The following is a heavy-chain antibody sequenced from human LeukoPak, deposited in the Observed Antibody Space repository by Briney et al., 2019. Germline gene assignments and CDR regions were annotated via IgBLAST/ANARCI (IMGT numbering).Heavy chain of an antibody. CDR1: GFTFSNFA. CDR2: ISGGGDIT. Sequence: GGSLKLSCAASGFTFSNFAMSWVRQAPGKGLERVSTISGGGDITYYADSVKGRFTISRDNSKDTLFLQMNSLRAEDTAVYYCARDRPIYDILTGYYPPPLDYWGQGTLVTVSS. D-gene: IGHD3-9*01. V-gene: IGHV3-23*01. CDR3: ARDRPIYDILTGYYPPPLDY. J-gene: IGHJ4*02.